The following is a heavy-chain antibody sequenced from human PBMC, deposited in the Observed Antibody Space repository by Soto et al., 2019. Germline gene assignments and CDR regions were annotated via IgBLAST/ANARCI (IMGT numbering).Heavy chain of an antibody. CDR1: GFTFSSYA. CDR2: ISGSGGST. CDR3: AKGLVDPITMVRGVTR. V-gene: IGHV3-23*01. D-gene: IGHD3-10*01. J-gene: IGHJ4*02. Sequence: EVQLLESGGGLVQPGGSLRLSCAASGFTFSSYAMSWVRQAPGKGLEWVSAISGSGGSTYYADSVKGRFTISRDNSKNTLYLQMNSLRAEDTAVYYCAKGLVDPITMVRGVTRWGQGTLVTVSS.